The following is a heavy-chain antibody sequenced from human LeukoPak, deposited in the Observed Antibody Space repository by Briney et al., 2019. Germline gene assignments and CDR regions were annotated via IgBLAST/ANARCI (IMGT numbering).Heavy chain of an antibody. CDR1: GFTFSSYA. CDR3: AKGSLGVYDFDY. CDR2: ISNGGDSS. V-gene: IGHV3-23*01. Sequence: GGSLRLSCAASGFTFSSYAMNWVRQAPGKGLEWVSSISNGGDSSYYADSVKGRFTISRDNSKNTLYLQMNSLRAEDTAVYYCAKGSLGVYDFDYWGQGTLVTVSS. J-gene: IGHJ4*02. D-gene: IGHD3-3*01.